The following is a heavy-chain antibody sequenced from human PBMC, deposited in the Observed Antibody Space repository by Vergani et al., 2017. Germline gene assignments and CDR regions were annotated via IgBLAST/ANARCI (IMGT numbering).Heavy chain of an antibody. D-gene: IGHD3-3*01. CDR3: ARTYYDFWSGYYGPNDFDY. CDR2: IYYSGST. J-gene: IGHJ4*02. CDR1: GGSISSGGYY. V-gene: IGHV4-31*03. Sequence: QVQLQESGPGLVKPSQTLSLTCTVSGGSISSGGYYWSWIRQHPGKGLEWIGYIYYSGSTYYNPSLKSRVTISVDTSKNQFSLKLSSVTAADTAVYYCARTYYDFWSGYYGPNDFDYWGQGTLVTVSS.